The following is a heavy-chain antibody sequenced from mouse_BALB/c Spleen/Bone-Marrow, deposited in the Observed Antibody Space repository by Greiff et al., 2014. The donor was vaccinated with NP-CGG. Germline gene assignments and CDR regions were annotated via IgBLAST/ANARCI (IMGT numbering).Heavy chain of an antibody. V-gene: IGHV5-6*01. CDR2: ISSGGSYT. Sequence: EVQLQESGGDLVKPGGSLKLSCAAPGFTFSSYGMSWVRQIPDKRLEWVATISSGGSYTFYPDSVKGRFTISRDNAKNTLNLQMTSLKSEDTAMYYCARRRDYDYFDYWGQGTTLTVSS. D-gene: IGHD2-4*01. CDR1: GFTFSSYG. J-gene: IGHJ2*01. CDR3: ARRRDYDYFDY.